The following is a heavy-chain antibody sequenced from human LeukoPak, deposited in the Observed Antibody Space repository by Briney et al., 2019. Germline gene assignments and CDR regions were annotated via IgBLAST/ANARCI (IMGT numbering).Heavy chain of an antibody. D-gene: IGHD3-22*01. Sequence: SETLSLTCTVSGGSMSNSYLTWVRQSAGKGLEWIGRMYVTGTTNYNPSLRSRVTMSIDTSKNQFSLRLNSVTAADTAVYYCARENYYDSSGYSEGMDVWGKGTTVTVSS. V-gene: IGHV4-4*07. CDR2: MYVTGTT. CDR3: ARENYYDSSGYSEGMDV. CDR1: GGSMSNSY. J-gene: IGHJ6*04.